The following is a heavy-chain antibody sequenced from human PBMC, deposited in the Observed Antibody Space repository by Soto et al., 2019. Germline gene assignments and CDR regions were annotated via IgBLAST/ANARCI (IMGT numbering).Heavy chain of an antibody. D-gene: IGHD3-3*01. J-gene: IGHJ5*02. V-gene: IGHV1-8*02. CDR1: GYTFTDDD. Sequence: QVQLVQSGAEIKKPGASVKVSCKASGYTFTDDDLYWGRKAPGQGLGWMGRRNPDSGSTVNGQKFRTRVSMTMNTSINTAYLELDSLRSEDTAVYYCARAQVGDSWSGYYKGWLDPWGQGTLVTVSP. CDR3: ARAQVGDSWSGYYKGWLDP. CDR2: RNPDSGST.